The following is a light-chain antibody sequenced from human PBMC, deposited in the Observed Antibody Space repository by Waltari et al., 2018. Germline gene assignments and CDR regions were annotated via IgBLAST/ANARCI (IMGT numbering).Light chain of an antibody. V-gene: IGKV3-11*01. Sequence: ELVLTQSPATLPLSPGERATLPCRASQSVSSYLAWYQQKPGQAPRLLIYDASNRATGIPARFSGSGSGTDFTLTISSLEPEDFAVYYCQQRSNWPPGLTFGGGTKVEIK. J-gene: IGKJ4*01. CDR1: QSVSSY. CDR2: DAS. CDR3: QQRSNWPPGLT.